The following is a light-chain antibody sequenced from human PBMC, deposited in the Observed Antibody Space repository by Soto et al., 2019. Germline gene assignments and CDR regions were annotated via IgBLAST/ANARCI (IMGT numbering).Light chain of an antibody. CDR2: EVS. CDR1: STDVGGYNY. Sequence: QSALTQPPSASGSPGQSVTISCTGTSTDVGGYNYVSWYQQHPGKAPKLMIYEVSERPSGVPDRFSGSKSGNTASLTVSGLQAEDEADYFCSSYAGNNNVIFGRGTKLTVL. V-gene: IGLV2-8*01. CDR3: SSYAGNNNVI. J-gene: IGLJ2*01.